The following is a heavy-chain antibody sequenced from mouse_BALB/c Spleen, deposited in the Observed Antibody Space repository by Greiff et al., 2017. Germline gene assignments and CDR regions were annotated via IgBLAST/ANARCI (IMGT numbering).Heavy chain of an antibody. V-gene: IGHV1-9*01. J-gene: IGHJ3*01. CDR3: ARDRAWFAY. CDR1: GYTFSSYW. CDR2: ILPGSGST. Sequence: VQLQQSGAELMKPGASVKISCKATGYTFSSYWIEWVKQRPGHGLEWIGEILPGSGSTNYNEKFKGKATFTADTSSNTAYMQLSSLTSEDSAFYYGARDRAWFAYWGQGTLVTVSA.